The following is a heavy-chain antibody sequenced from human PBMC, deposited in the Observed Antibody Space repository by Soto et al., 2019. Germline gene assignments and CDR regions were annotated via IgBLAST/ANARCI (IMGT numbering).Heavy chain of an antibody. D-gene: IGHD1-26*01. Sequence: TSETLSLTCTVSGDSINSDDYYWSWIRQSPEKGLEWFGHISYSGATYYNSSLKSRVTISVDTSKSQFSLRLSSVTAADTAVYYCARLKRGAFLIVEDFMQTNGLDVWGQGTTVTVS. CDR2: ISYSGAT. J-gene: IGHJ6*02. CDR3: ARLKRGAFLIVEDFMQTNGLDV. V-gene: IGHV4-30-4*01. CDR1: GDSINSDDYY.